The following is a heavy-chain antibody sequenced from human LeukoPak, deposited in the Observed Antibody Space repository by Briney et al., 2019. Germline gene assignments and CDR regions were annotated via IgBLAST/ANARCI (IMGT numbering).Heavy chain of an antibody. Sequence: GASVKVSCKASGYTFTSYDINWVRQATGQGLEWMGWMNPNSGNTGYAQKFQGRVTMTRNTSISTAYMELSSLRSEDTAVYYCARGYCSGGSCWREDYHYGMDVWGQGTTVTVSS. J-gene: IGHJ6*02. D-gene: IGHD2-15*01. CDR1: GYTFTSYD. V-gene: IGHV1-8*01. CDR2: MNPNSGNT. CDR3: ARGYCSGGSCWREDYHYGMDV.